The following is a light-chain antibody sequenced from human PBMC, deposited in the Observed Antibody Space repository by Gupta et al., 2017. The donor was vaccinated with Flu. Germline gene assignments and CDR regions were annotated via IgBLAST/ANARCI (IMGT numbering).Light chain of an antibody. CDR2: EGN. CDR1: RSGMGNDY. V-gene: IGLV1-51*02. Sequence: KVTIPCSGRRSGMGNDYVCWYQQLPGTAPKLLIYEGNKGPSGIPDRFSGSKSGTSATLGITGVQAGDEADYYCGTWDSSLSAWVFGGGTKLTVL. J-gene: IGLJ3*02. CDR3: GTWDSSLSAWV.